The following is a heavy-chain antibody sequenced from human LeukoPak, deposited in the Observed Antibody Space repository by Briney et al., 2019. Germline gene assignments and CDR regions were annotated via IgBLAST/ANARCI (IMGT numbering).Heavy chain of an antibody. CDR1: GFTFSSYE. CDR3: ARIRSNYRGYFDY. D-gene: IGHD4-11*01. J-gene: IGHJ4*02. CDR2: ISSSGSTI. V-gene: IGHV3-48*03. Sequence: GGSLRLSCAASGFTFSSYEMNWVRQAPGKGLEWVSYISSSGSTIYYADSVKGRFTISRDNAKNSLYLQVNSLRAEDTAVYYCARIRSNYRGYFDYWGQGTLVTVSS.